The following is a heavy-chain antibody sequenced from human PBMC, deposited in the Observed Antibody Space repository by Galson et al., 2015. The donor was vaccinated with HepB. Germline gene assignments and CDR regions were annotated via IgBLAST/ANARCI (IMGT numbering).Heavy chain of an antibody. J-gene: IGHJ4*02. CDR3: AKDKHYYDSSGFGY. CDR1: GFTFSSYG. D-gene: IGHD3-22*01. CDR2: ISYDGSNK. V-gene: IGHV3-30*18. Sequence: SLRLSCAASGFTFSSYGMHWVRQAPGKGLEWVAVISYDGSNKYYADSVKGRFTISRDNSKNTLYLQMNSLRAEDTAVYYCAKDKHYYDSSGFGYWGQGTLVTVSS.